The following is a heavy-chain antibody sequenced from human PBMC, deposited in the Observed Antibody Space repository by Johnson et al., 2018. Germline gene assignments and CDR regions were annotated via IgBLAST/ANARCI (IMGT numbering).Heavy chain of an antibody. V-gene: IGHV3-72*01. J-gene: IGHJ6*03. D-gene: IGHD2-8*01. CDR2: SGTKAKSYTT. CDR3: ARIPGVLMTPKYFDMDV. CDR1: GFTFSDHY. Sequence: VQLVQSGGGLVQPGGSLRLSCAASGFTFSDHYMDWVRQAPGEGLEWVGRSGTKAKSYTTEYAASVKGRFTISRDDSKNSVFLHMNRLKTEDTAVYYCARIPGVLMTPKYFDMDVWGKGTTVTVS.